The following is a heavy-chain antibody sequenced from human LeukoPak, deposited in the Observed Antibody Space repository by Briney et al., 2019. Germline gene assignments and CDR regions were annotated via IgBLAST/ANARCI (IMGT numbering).Heavy chain of an antibody. CDR2: IYSGGST. V-gene: IGHV3-53*01. D-gene: IGHD3-16*02. CDR1: GFTVSSNY. Sequence: PGGSLRLSCAASGFTVSSNYMSWVRQAPGKGLEWVSVIYSGGSTYYADSVKGRFTISRDNSKNTLYLQMNSLRADDTAVYYCAKLAGVFGSSGTPWGQGTLVTVSS. CDR3: AKLAGVFGSSGTP. J-gene: IGHJ5*02.